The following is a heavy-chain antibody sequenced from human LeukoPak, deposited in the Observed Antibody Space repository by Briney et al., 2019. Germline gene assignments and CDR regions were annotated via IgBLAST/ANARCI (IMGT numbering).Heavy chain of an antibody. J-gene: IGHJ4*02. V-gene: IGHV3-48*04. CDR3: ARDLGFSSGWYRGGFDY. D-gene: IGHD6-19*01. Sequence: GGSLRLSCAASGFTFSSYSMNWVRQAPGKGLEWVSYISSSSSTIYYADSVKGRFTISRDNAKNSLYLQMNSLRAEDTAVYYCARDLGFSSGWYRGGFDYWGQGTLVTVSS. CDR2: ISSSSSTI. CDR1: GFTFSSYS.